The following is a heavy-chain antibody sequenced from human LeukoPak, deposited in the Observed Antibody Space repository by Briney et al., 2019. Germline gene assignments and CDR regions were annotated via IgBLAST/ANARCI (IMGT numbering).Heavy chain of an antibody. Sequence: ASVKVSCKASGYTFTSYYMHWVRQAPGQGLEWMGIINPSGGSTSYAQKFQGRVTMTRDTSTSTVYMELSSLRSEDTAVYYCARATSSPHDYSNYNNWFDPWGQGTLVTVS. CDR2: INPSGGST. CDR1: GYTFTSYY. D-gene: IGHD4-4*01. V-gene: IGHV1-46*01. J-gene: IGHJ5*02. CDR3: ARATSSPHDYSNYNNWFDP.